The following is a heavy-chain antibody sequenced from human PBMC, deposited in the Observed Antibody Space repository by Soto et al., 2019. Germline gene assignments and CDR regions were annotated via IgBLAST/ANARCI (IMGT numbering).Heavy chain of an antibody. Sequence: SVTLRVTYAVADGSIGSGGDCCSMIRQPPGKGLEWIGYIYHSGSTYYNPSLKSRVTISVDRSKNQFSLKLTSVTAADTAVYYCARDKITGLFDYWGQGTLVTVSS. V-gene: IGHV4-30-2*01. CDR2: IYHSGST. J-gene: IGHJ4*02. CDR1: DGSIGSGGDC. D-gene: IGHD2-8*02. CDR3: ARDKITGLFDY.